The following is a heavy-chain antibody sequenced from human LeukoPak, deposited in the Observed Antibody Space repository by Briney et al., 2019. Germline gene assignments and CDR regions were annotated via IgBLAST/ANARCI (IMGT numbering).Heavy chain of an antibody. V-gene: IGHV3-7*01. CDR3: ARDPESSSFDL. Sequence: GRSLRLSCAASGFTFSTYWMSWVRQPPGNGLEFVTNIDQGGSERNYMDSLKGRCSISRDNAKKSLYLEINSLRADDTAVYNCARDPESSSFDLWGRGALVTVSS. D-gene: IGHD6-13*01. J-gene: IGHJ4*02. CDR2: IDQGGSER. CDR1: GFTFSTYW.